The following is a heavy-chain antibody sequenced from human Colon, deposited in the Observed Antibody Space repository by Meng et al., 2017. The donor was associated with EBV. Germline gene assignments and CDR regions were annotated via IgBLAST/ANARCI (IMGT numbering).Heavy chain of an antibody. J-gene: IGHJ4*02. Sequence: QVLLREAGRVLLNPPQTLLLTSAVSGDSISSDGYSSRCIHPPPGEGLELICYIYDSGNTYYNPSFKRLVTTTNDMARNYFFLKMSSMTAADTTVYCCARAWEVVKFDYWGQGTLVTVSS. CDR3: ARAWEVVKFDY. CDR2: IYDSGNT. CDR1: GDSISSDGYS. D-gene: IGHD3-22*01. V-gene: IGHV4-30-2*05.